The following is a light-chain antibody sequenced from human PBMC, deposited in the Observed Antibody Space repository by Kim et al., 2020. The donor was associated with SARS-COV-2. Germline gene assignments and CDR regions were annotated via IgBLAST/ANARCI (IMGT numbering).Light chain of an antibody. CDR2: EVS. J-gene: IGLJ3*02. V-gene: IGLV2-8*01. CDR1: YSDIGRYDY. Sequence: QPVLTQPPSASGSPGQSVTLSCTGTYSDIGRYDYVSWYQNHPGRAPKLIIYEVSRRPSGVPDRFSGSKSGNTASLTVSGLRAEDEADYYCSSYTDSNTLMFGGGTQLTVL. CDR3: SSYTDSNTLM.